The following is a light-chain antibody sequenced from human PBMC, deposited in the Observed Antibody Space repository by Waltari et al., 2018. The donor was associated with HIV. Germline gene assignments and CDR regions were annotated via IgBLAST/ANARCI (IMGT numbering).Light chain of an antibody. CDR2: GAS. J-gene: IGKJ4*01. CDR1: QSVGSY. V-gene: IGKV3-15*01. CDR3: HQYNKWPRGT. Sequence: VMTQSPATVSVSPGGRATLSCRASQSVGSYLAWYQQKPGQAPRILIYGASTRATGIPTRFSGSGSGTEFTLTISRLESEGFAVYYCHQYNKWPRGTFGGGTKVEV.